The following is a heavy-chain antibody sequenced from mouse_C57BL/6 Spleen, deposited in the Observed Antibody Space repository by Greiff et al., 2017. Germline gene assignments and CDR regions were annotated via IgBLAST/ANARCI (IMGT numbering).Heavy chain of an antibody. V-gene: IGHV5-4*01. J-gene: IGHJ3*01. Sequence: EVKLMESGGGLVKPGGSLKLSCAASGFTFSSYAMSWVRQTPEKRLEWVATISDGGSYTYYPDNVKGRFTISRDNAKNNLYLQMSHLKSEDTAMYYCARDAYGNSFAYWGQGTLVTVSA. CDR1: GFTFSSYA. D-gene: IGHD2-1*01. CDR3: ARDAYGNSFAY. CDR2: ISDGGSYT.